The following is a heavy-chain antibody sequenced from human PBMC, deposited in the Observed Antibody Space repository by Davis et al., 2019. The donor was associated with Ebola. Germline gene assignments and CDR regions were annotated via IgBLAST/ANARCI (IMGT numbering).Heavy chain of an antibody. V-gene: IGHV4-59*01. CDR1: GGSISSYY. D-gene: IGHD3-22*01. CDR3: ARELGFSGFFDS. Sequence: SETLSLTCTVSGGSISSYYWSWIRQPPGKGLEWIGYIYYSGSTNYNPSLKSRVTISVDTSKNQFSLKLSSVTAADTAVYYCARELGFSGFFDSWGQGTLVTVSS. J-gene: IGHJ4*02. CDR2: IYYSGST.